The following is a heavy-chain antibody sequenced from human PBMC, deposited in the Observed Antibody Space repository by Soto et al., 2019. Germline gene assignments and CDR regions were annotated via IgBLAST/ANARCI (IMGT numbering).Heavy chain of an antibody. CDR1: GFTFSSYA. CDR2: ISYDGSNK. D-gene: IGHD2-15*01. Sequence: GGSLRLSCAASGFTFSSYAMHWVRQAPGKGLEWVAVISYDGSNKYYADSVKGRFTISRDNSKNTLYLQMNSLRAEDTAVYHCAIAYCSGGSCYFDYWGQGTLVTVSS. V-gene: IGHV3-30-3*01. CDR3: AIAYCSGGSCYFDY. J-gene: IGHJ4*02.